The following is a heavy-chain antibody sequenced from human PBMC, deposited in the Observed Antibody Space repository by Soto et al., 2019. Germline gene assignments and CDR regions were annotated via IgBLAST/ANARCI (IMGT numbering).Heavy chain of an antibody. CDR2: IIPIFGTA. D-gene: IGHD2-15*01. J-gene: IGHJ5*02. CDR3: ARDQFGCSGGSCYSLCWFDP. V-gene: IGHV1-69*12. Sequence: QVQLVQSGAEEKKPGSSVKVPCKASGGTFSSYAISWVRQAPGQGLEWMGGIIPIFGTANYAQKFQGRVTITADESTSTAYMELSSLRSEDTAVYYCARDQFGCSGGSCYSLCWFDPWGQGTLVTVSS. CDR1: GGTFSSYA.